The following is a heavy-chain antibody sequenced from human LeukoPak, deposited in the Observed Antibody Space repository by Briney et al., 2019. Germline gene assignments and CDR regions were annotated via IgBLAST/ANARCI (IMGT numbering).Heavy chain of an antibody. CDR3: ARGPNSNWSGLDF. D-gene: IGHD6-6*01. J-gene: IGHJ4*02. CDR1: GFTFSSYS. V-gene: IGHV3-48*02. Sequence: GGSLRLSCAASGFTFSSYSMNWVRQAPGRGLEWVSYISSSSRTIYYADSVKGRFTISRDNDKNSLYLQMNSLRDEDTAVYYCARGPNSNWSGLDFWGQGTLLTVSS. CDR2: ISSSSRTI.